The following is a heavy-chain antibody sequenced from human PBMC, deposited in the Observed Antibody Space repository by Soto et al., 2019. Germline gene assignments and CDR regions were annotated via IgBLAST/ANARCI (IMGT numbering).Heavy chain of an antibody. CDR1: GYSFISQW. CDR3: ARRSPEQPTIWNY. D-gene: IGHD3-3*01. J-gene: IGHJ4*02. V-gene: IGHV5-51*01. CDR2: IYPGDSDT. Sequence: GESLKICCKGSGYSFISQWICWVRKMPGKGLEWMGIIYPGDSDTRYSPSFQGQVTISADESISTAYLQWTSLKASDTAMYYCARRSPEQPTIWNYWGQGTQVTVSS.